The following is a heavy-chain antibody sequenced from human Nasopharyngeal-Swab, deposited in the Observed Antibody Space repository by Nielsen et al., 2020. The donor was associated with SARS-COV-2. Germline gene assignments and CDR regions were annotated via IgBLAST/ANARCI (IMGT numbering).Heavy chain of an antibody. V-gene: IGHV3-23*01. CDR3: AKDRDSGDDSDDYYHYYGMDV. CDR2: ISGSDYTT. Sequence: GGSLRLSCAASGFTFSSYAMSWVRQAPGKGLEWVSAISGSDYTTYYADSVKGRFTISRDNSKNTVNLQMNSLRVEDTAIYYCAKDRDSGDDSDDYYHYYGMDVWGQGTTVTVFS. D-gene: IGHD5-12*01. J-gene: IGHJ6*02. CDR1: GFTFSSYA.